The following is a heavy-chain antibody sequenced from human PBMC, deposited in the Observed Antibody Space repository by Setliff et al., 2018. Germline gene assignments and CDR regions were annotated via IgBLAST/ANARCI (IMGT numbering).Heavy chain of an antibody. D-gene: IGHD6-19*01. CDR3: ATKAVAGT. J-gene: IGHJ4*02. Sequence: PGGSLRLSCAASGFTFSSYWMYWVRQAPGKGLVWVSRINRDGSYTVYADSVEGRFTISRDNAKNSLYLQMSSLRAEDTAVYYCATKAVAGTGGQGTLVTVSS. CDR1: GFTFSSYW. CDR2: INRDGSYT. V-gene: IGHV3-74*01.